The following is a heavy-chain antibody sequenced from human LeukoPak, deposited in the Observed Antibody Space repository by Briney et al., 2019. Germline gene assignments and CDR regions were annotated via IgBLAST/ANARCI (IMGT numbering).Heavy chain of an antibody. V-gene: IGHV3-21*01. CDR2: ISSSSSYI. CDR1: GFNFSTYS. J-gene: IGHJ4*02. D-gene: IGHD6-19*01. Sequence: GGSLRLSCAASGFNFSTYSMNWVRQAPGKGLEWVSSISSSSSYIYYADSVKGRFTISRDNAKNSLYLQMNSLRAEDTAVYYCARDFAVAAYFDYWGQGTLVTVSS. CDR3: ARDFAVAAYFDY.